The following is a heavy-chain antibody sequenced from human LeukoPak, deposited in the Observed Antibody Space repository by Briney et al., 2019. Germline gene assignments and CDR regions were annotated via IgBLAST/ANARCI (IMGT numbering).Heavy chain of an antibody. CDR2: ISWNSGSI. V-gene: IGHV3-9*01. Sequence: GGSLRLSCAASGFTFDDYAMHWFRQAPGKGLEWVSGISWNSGSIGYADSVKGRFTISRDNAKNSLYQQMNSLRAEDTALYYCAKDYYYDSSGYYWAPGDYWGQGTLVTVSS. J-gene: IGHJ4*02. CDR1: GFTFDDYA. CDR3: AKDYYYDSSGYYWAPGDY. D-gene: IGHD3-22*01.